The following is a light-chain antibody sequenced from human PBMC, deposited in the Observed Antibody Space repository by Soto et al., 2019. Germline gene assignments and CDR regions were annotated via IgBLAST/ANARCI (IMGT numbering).Light chain of an antibody. CDR3: SSYTSNSTLYV. Sequence: QSALTQPASVSGSPGQSITISCTGTSSDVGGYNYVSWYQQHPGKAPKLMIYAVSNRPSGVSNRFSGSKSGNTASLTISGLQAEDEADYDCSSYTSNSTLYVFGTGTKVTVL. CDR1: SSDVGGYNY. CDR2: AVS. J-gene: IGLJ1*01. V-gene: IGLV2-14*01.